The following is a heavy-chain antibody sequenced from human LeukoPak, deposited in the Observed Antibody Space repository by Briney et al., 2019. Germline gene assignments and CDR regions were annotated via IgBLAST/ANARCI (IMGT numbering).Heavy chain of an antibody. CDR1: GGSISSYY. D-gene: IGHD6-6*01. V-gene: IGHV4-59*01. J-gene: IGHJ6*03. CDR2: IYYSGST. CDR3: ARRGFSSSYYYYYYMDV. Sequence: SETLSLTCTVSGGSISSYYWSWIRQPPGKGLEWIGYIYYSGSTNYNPSLKSRVTISVDTSKNQFSLKLSSVTAADTAVYYCARRGFSSSYYYYYYMDVWGKGTTVTVSS.